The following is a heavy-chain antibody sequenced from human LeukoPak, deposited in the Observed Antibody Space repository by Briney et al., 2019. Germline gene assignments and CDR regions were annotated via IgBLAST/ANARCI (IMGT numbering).Heavy chain of an antibody. CDR3: VRDNRSYNFDY. Sequence: GGSLRLSCAASGLTFSGYWMHWVRQAPGKGLVWVSCIKSDGSSTSIADSAKGRFTISRDNAKNTVYLQMNSLRAEDTAVYYCVRDNRSYNFDYWGQGTLVTVSS. V-gene: IGHV3-74*01. D-gene: IGHD1-26*01. J-gene: IGHJ4*02. CDR2: IKSDGSST. CDR1: GLTFSGYW.